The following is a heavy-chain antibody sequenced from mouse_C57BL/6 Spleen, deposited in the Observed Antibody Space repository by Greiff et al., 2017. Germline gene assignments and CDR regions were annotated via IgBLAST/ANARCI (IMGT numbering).Heavy chain of an antibody. CDR2: IHPNSGST. CDR1: GYTFTSYW. D-gene: IGHD1-3*01. V-gene: IGHV1-64*01. Sequence: VQLQQPGAELVKPGASVKLSCKASGYTFTSYWMHWVKQRPGQGLEWIGMIHPNSGSTNYNEKFKSKATLTVDKSSSTAYLQLSSLTSDDSAVYYCARYNFDLDYRGQGTTLTVSS. CDR3: ARYNFDLDY. J-gene: IGHJ2*01.